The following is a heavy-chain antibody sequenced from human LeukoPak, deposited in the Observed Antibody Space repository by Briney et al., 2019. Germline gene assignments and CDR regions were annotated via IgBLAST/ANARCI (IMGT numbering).Heavy chain of an antibody. D-gene: IGHD6-13*01. V-gene: IGHV3-21*01. CDR2: ISSSSSYI. Sequence: GGSLRLSCAASGFTFSSYSMNWVRQAPGKGLEWVSSISSSSSYIYYADSVKGRFTISRDNAKNSLYLQMNSLRAEDTAVYYCARGLVQLQLIYNWFDPWGQGTLSPSPQ. J-gene: IGHJ5*02. CDR3: ARGLVQLQLIYNWFDP. CDR1: GFTFSSYS.